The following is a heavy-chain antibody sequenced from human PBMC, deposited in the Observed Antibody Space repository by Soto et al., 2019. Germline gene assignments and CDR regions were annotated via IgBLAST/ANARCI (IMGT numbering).Heavy chain of an antibody. V-gene: IGHV1-18*04. J-gene: IGHJ3*02. CDR1: GYTFTSYG. CDR3: ARPRYGGSCFDCDAFDI. Sequence: QVQLVQSGAEVKKPGASVKVSCKASGYTFTSYGISWVRQAPGQGLEWMGWISAYNGNTNYAQKLQGRVTMTTDTSTSPAYMELRSLRSDDTAVYYCARPRYGGSCFDCDAFDIWGQGTMVTVSS. CDR2: ISAYNGNT. D-gene: IGHD2-15*01.